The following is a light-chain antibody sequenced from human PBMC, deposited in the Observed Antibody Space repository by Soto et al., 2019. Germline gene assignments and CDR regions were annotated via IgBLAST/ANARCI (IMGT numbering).Light chain of an antibody. Sequence: EIVLTQSPGTLSLSPGERATLSCRASQSVSTSYLAWYQHRPDKAPRLLIYGASHRATGIPDRFSGSESGTDFTLTISRLEPEDFAVYYCQQYAGSPGTFGQGTRVEMK. CDR2: GAS. CDR1: QSVSTSY. J-gene: IGKJ1*01. V-gene: IGKV3-20*01. CDR3: QQYAGSPGT.